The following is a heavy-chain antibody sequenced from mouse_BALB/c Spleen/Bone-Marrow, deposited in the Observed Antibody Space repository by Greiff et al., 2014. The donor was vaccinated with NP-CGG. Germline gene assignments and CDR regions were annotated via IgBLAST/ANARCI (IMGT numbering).Heavy chain of an antibody. CDR1: GFSLTNYG. CDR2: IWADGSA. Sequence: QVQLKESGPGLVAPSQSLSITCTVSGFSLTNYGVHWVRQPPGKGLEWLGVIWADGSANYNSALMSRLSISKDNSKSQVFFKMNSLQTDDTAMYYCARITTATGATDYWGQGTSVTVSS. D-gene: IGHD1-2*01. V-gene: IGHV2-9*02. CDR3: ARITTATGATDY. J-gene: IGHJ4*01.